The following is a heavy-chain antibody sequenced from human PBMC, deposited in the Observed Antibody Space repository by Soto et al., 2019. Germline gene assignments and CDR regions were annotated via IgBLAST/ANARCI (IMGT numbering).Heavy chain of an antibody. CDR1: GYSFTSYW. Sequence: EVQLVQSGAEVKKPGESLRISCKGSGYSFTSYWISWLRQIPGKRLEWVGRIDPGNSYTNYNPFFHGHVTISADKSISTAYLQWSSLKASDTAMYYCARHVVGARGWVEEPLWGQGPLVTVSS. CDR3: ARHVVGARGWVEEPL. V-gene: IGHV5-10-1*01. D-gene: IGHD1-1*01. J-gene: IGHJ4*02. CDR2: IDPGNSYT.